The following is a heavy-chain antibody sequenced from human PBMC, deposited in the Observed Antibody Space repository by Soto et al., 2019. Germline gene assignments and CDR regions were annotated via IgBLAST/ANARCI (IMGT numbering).Heavy chain of an antibody. V-gene: IGHV3-48*02. CDR3: ARGGVATIFGDS. Sequence: EVQLVESGGGLVQPGGSLRVFCAASGFTFSRYSMNWVRQAPGKGLEWLSYIDSSSKTIYYADSVRGRFIISRDNAKNSLYLQMNSLRDEDTAVYYCARGGVATIFGDSWGQGTLVTVSS. CDR1: GFTFSRYS. J-gene: IGHJ4*02. D-gene: IGHD5-12*01. CDR2: IDSSSKTI.